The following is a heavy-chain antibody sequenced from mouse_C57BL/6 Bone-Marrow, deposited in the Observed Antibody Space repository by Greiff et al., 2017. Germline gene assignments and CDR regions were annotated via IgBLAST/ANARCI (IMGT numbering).Heavy chain of an antibody. CDR2: IYPGSGST. CDR1: GYTFTSYW. CDR3: ARSGTKTTVVLDY. D-gene: IGHD1-1*01. J-gene: IGHJ2*01. Sequence: QVQLQQPGAELVKPGASVKMSCKASGYTFTSYWITWVKQRPGQGLEWIGDIYPGSGSTNYNEKFKSKATLTVDTSSSTAYMQLSSLTSEDSAVYYCARSGTKTTVVLDYWGQGTTLTVSS. V-gene: IGHV1-55*01.